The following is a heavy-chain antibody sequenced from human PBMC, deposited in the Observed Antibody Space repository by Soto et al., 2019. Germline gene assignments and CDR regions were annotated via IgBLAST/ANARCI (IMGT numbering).Heavy chain of an antibody. CDR2: IIPIFGTA. CDR1: GGTFSSYA. CDR3: ARARESLTGYTYNWFDP. J-gene: IGHJ5*02. Sequence: WASVKVSCKASGGTFSSYAISWVRQAPGQGLEWMRGIIPIFGTANYAQKFQGRVTITADESTSTAYMELSSLRSEDTAVYYCARARESLTGYTYNWFDPWGQGTLVTVSS. D-gene: IGHD3-9*01. V-gene: IGHV1-69*13.